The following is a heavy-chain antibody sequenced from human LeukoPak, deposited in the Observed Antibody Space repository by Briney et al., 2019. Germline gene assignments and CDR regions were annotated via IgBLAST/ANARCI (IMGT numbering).Heavy chain of an antibody. D-gene: IGHD6-19*01. V-gene: IGHV4-30-2*01. J-gene: IGHJ5*02. CDR3: ARDAQIAVAGNWFDP. CDR2: IYHSGST. Sequence: SETLSLTCTVSGGSISSGGYYWSWIRQPPGKGLEWIGYIYHSGSTYYNPSLKSRVTISVDRSKNQFSLKLSSVTAADTAVYYCARDAQIAVAGNWFDPWGQGTLVTVSS. CDR1: GGSISSGGYY.